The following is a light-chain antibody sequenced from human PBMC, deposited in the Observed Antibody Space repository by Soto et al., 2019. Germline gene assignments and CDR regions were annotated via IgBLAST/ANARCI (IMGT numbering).Light chain of an antibody. CDR3: LQRAIWRS. V-gene: IGKV3D-11*01. CDR1: QDVSLS. Sequence: MLTQSPATLSWYPGDRAILSCRASQDVSLSSGWYQQKPGQDPRLLIYDASNRATGIPDRLSGSGSGTEFTLTNSSREPEDFAGYYCLQRAIWRSCGQGTKLEIQ. J-gene: IGKJ2*01. CDR2: DAS.